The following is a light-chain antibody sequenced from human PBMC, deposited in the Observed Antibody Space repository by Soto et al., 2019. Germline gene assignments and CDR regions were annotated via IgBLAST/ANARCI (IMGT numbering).Light chain of an antibody. CDR1: QGVGTD. CDR2: DAS. Sequence: DIQMTQSPSSLSASVGDRVTFTCRASQGVGTDINWYQQRPGRGPKLMIYDASTPESGVPSRFSGSGSGTIFTFTINGIPPADFATYYCQQYDSIPRTFGQGTRVEVK. J-gene: IGKJ1*01. V-gene: IGKV1-33*01. CDR3: QQYDSIPRT.